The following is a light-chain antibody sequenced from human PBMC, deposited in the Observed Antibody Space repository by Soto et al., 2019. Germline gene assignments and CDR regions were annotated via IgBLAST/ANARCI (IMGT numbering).Light chain of an antibody. V-gene: IGKV3-20*01. CDR2: GAS. Sequence: EIVLTQSPGTLSLSPGERATLSCRASQSVSSNNLAWYQQRPGQAPRLLIYGASRRATGIPDRFGGSGSGTDFTLTISRLEPEDFAVYYCQQYGTSFLTFGGGTKV. CDR3: QQYGTSFLT. J-gene: IGKJ4*01. CDR1: QSVSSNN.